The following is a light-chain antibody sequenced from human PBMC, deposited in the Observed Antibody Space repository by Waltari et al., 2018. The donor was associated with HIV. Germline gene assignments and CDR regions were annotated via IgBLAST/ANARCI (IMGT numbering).Light chain of an antibody. CDR2: DVS. J-gene: IGLJ3*02. V-gene: IGLV2-23*02. CDR3: CSYAGSSTWV. Sequence: QSALTQPASVSGSPGQSITISCTGTSSGVGGYNYVSWYQQHPGKAPKLMIYDVSKRPSGVSNRFSGSKSGNTASLTISGLQAEDEADYYCCSYAGSSTWVFGGGTKLTVL. CDR1: SSGVGGYNY.